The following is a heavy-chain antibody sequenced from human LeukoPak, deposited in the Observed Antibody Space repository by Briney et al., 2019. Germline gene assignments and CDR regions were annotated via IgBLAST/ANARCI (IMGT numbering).Heavy chain of an antibody. D-gene: IGHD3-22*01. V-gene: IGHV4-31*03. CDR3: ARGSLTYYDSSGHYYRAFDI. Sequence: SETLSLTCTVSGGSISSGGYYWSWIRQHPGKGLEWIGYIYYSGSTYHNPSLKSRVTISVDTSKNQFSLKLSSVTAADTAVYYCARGSLTYYDSSGHYYRAFDIWGQGTMVTVSS. CDR1: GGSISSGGYY. CDR2: IYYSGST. J-gene: IGHJ3*02.